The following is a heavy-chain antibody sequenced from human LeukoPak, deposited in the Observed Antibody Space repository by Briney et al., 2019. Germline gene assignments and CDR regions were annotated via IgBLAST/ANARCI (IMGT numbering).Heavy chain of an antibody. D-gene: IGHD3-16*02. CDR3: ARGRWFDY. J-gene: IGHJ4*02. CDR2: IYNSGST. CDR1: GGSVSSGSYY. V-gene: IGHV4-61*01. Sequence: SETLSLTCTVSGGSVSSGSYYWSWIRQPPGKALEWIGYIYNSGSTNHNPSLESRVTISVDTSKNQFSLNLYSVTAADTAVYYCARGRWFDYWGQGTLVTVSS.